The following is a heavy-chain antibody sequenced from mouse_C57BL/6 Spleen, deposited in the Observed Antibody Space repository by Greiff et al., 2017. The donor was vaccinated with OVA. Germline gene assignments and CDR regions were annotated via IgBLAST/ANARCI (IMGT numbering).Heavy chain of an antibody. CDR3: ARSGTVDPVYAMDY. V-gene: IGHV1-18*01. CDR2: INPNNGGT. J-gene: IGHJ4*01. CDR1: GYTFTDYN. Sequence: EVQLQQSGPELVKPGASVKIPCKASGYTFTDYNMDWVKQSHGKSLEWIGDINPNNGGTIYNQKFKGKATLTVDKSSSTAYMELRSLTSEDTAVYYCARSGTVDPVYAMDYWGQGTSVTVSS. D-gene: IGHD1-1*01.